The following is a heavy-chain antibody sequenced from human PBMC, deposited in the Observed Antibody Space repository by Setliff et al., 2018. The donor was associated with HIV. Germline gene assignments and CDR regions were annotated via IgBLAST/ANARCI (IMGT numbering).Heavy chain of an antibody. CDR2: IFYSGTT. J-gene: IGHJ4*02. CDR1: EGYITGCY. V-gene: IGHV4-59*01. Sequence: PSETLSLTCTVSEGYITGCYWTWIRQPPGRGLEWIGYIFYSGTTKFNPSLKSRAAISVDSSNNQFFLKMTSVTAADTAVYFCARFNALLGSSTYYDYWGPGLLVTVSS. D-gene: IGHD3-22*01. CDR3: ARFNALLGSSTYYDY.